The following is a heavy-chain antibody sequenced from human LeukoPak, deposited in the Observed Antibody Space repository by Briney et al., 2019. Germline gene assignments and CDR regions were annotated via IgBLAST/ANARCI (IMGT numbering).Heavy chain of an antibody. CDR3: AKEDYDILTGSFAAYYFDY. CDR2: INSDGINT. D-gene: IGHD3-9*01. V-gene: IGHV3-74*01. J-gene: IGHJ4*02. CDR1: GFTFSNYW. Sequence: GGSLRLSCAASGFTFSNYWMHWVRQAPGKGLVWVSRINSDGINTSYADSVKGRFTISRDNAKNTLNLQMNSLRAEDTAVYYCAKEDYDILTGSFAAYYFDYWGQGTLVTVSS.